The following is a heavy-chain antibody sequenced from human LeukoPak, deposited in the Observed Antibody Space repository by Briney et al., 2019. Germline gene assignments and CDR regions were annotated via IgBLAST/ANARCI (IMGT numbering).Heavy chain of an antibody. CDR3: ARYPHTYYDILTGYLGSAFDI. D-gene: IGHD3-9*01. Sequence: GGSLRLSCAASGFTFSSYWMSWVRQPPGKGLEWVANIKQDGSEKYYVDSVKGRFTISRDNAKNSLYLQMNSLRAEDTAVYYCARYPHTYYDILTGYLGSAFDIWGQGTMVTVSS. CDR2: IKQDGSEK. V-gene: IGHV3-7*01. J-gene: IGHJ3*02. CDR1: GFTFSSYW.